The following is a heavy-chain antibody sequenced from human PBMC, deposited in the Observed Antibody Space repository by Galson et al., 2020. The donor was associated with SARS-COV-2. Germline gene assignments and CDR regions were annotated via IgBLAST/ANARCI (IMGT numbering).Heavy chain of an antibody. CDR1: GFTFSSSA. Sequence: GGSLRLSCRASGFTFSSSAMHWVRQAPGKGLEWVAIISYDGTKRYNLDSVKGRFTISRDNSKNTLFLQMDSLTTEDTAVYYCARETDDYTSSGYDCWGQGTLVTVSS. V-gene: IGHV3-30*04. CDR2: ISYDGTKR. J-gene: IGHJ4*02. D-gene: IGHD6-13*01. CDR3: ARETDDYTSSGYDC.